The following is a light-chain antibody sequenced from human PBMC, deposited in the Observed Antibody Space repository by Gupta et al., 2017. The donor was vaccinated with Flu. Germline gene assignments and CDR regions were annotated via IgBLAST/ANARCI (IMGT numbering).Light chain of an antibody. J-gene: IGLJ3*02. CDR2: DDS. CDR1: DIAYKS. V-gene: IGLV3-21*02. CDR3: QVWDMSGDHVV. Sequence: VLTQPPSLSGAPGQPARITGGRDDIAYKSVHWYLQRPGQAPGLFVSDDSDRPSGIPERFSGSNSGNTATLTISRVEAGDEADYYCQVWDMSGDHVVFGGGTKLTVL.